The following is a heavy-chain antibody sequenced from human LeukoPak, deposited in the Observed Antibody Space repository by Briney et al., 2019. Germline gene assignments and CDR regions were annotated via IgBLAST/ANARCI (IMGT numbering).Heavy chain of an antibody. CDR3: AKVSKKTQYSSSWSPLYYFDY. D-gene: IGHD6-13*01. J-gene: IGHJ4*02. CDR1: GFTFSSYV. Sequence: GGSLRLSCAASGFTFSSYVMSWVRQAPGKGLEWVSAISGSGGSTYYADSVKGRFTISRDNSKNTLYLQMNSLRAEDTAVYYCAKVSKKTQYSSSWSPLYYFDYWGQGTLVTVSS. V-gene: IGHV3-23*01. CDR2: ISGSGGST.